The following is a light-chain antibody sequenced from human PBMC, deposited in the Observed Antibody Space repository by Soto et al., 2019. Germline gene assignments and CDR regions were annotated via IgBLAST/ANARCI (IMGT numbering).Light chain of an antibody. CDR3: SSFASSIPLV. Sequence: QSALTQPASVSGSPGQSITISCTGTSSDVGGYNYVSWYQQHPGKAPKLLICDVTNRPSGVSNRFSGSKSGNTASLTISGLQTEDEADYYCSSFASSIPLVFGGGTTLTVL. CDR1: SSDVGGYNY. CDR2: DVT. V-gene: IGLV2-14*03. J-gene: IGLJ2*01.